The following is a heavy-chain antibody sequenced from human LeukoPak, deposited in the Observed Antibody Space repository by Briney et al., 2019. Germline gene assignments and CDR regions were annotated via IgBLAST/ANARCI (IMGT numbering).Heavy chain of an antibody. CDR1: GFTFDDYA. Sequence: GSLRLSCAASGFTFDDYAMHWVRQAPGKGLEWVSLISGDGGSTYYADSVKGRFTISRDNSKNSLYLQMNSLRTEDTALYYCAKVTGLYSSGWQYFDYWGQGTLVTVSS. D-gene: IGHD6-19*01. CDR3: AKVTGLYSSGWQYFDY. CDR2: ISGDGGST. V-gene: IGHV3-43*02. J-gene: IGHJ4*02.